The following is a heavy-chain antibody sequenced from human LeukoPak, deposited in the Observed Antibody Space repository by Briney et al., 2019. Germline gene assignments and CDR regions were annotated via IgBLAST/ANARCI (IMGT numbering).Heavy chain of an antibody. CDR2: IKQDGSEK. CDR1: GFTFSSYG. J-gene: IGHJ4*02. D-gene: IGHD1-26*01. V-gene: IGHV3-7*01. CDR3: ARDKIVGATHFDY. Sequence: GGSLRLSCTASGFTFSSYGMSWVRQAPGKGLEWVANIKQDGSEKYYVDSVKGRFTISRDNAKNSLYLQINSLRAEDTAVYYCARDKIVGATHFDYWGQGTLVTVSS.